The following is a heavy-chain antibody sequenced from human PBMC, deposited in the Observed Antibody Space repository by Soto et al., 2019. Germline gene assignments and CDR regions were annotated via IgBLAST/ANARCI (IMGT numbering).Heavy chain of an antibody. V-gene: IGHV4-34*01. CDR1: GFTFSSYA. D-gene: IGHD2-15*01. CDR2: INHSGST. Sequence: GSLRLSCAASGFTFSSYAMSWVRQAPGKGLEWIGEINHSGSTNYNPSLKSRVTISVDTSKNQFSLKLSSVTAADTAVYYCARLGVVAATNAVIDYWGQGTLVTVSS. J-gene: IGHJ4*02. CDR3: ARLGVVAATNAVIDY.